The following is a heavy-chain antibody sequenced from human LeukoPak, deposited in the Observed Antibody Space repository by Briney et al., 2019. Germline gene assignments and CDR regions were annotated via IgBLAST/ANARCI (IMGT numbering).Heavy chain of an antibody. CDR1: GFTFSTYW. CDR3: ARDSIDPGVAAAGNYDY. Sequence: QPGGSLRLSCAASGFTFSTYWMSWVRQAPGKGLEWVANIKQDGSKKYYVDSVRGRFTISRDNAKNSLYLQMNSLRAEATAVYYYARDSIDPGVAAAGNYDYWGQGTLVTVSS. V-gene: IGHV3-7*01. D-gene: IGHD6-13*01. J-gene: IGHJ4*02. CDR2: IKQDGSKK.